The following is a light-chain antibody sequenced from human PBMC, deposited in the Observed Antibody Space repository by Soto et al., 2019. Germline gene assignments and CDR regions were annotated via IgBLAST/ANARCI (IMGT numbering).Light chain of an antibody. Sequence: QSALTQPPSASGSPGQSVTISCTGTSSDVGGYNYVSWYQQYPGKAPKLMIYEVTKRPSGVPDRFSGSRSGNTAYLTVSGLQTEDEADYYCSSYAGTNNVFGTGTKLTVL. V-gene: IGLV2-8*01. CDR3: SSYAGTNNV. J-gene: IGLJ1*01. CDR2: EVT. CDR1: SSDVGGYNY.